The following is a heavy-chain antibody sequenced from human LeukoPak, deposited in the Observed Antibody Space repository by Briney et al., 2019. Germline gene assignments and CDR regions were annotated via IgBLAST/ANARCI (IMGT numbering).Heavy chain of an antibody. CDR1: GGSISSYY. V-gene: IGHV4-39*01. J-gene: IGHJ4*02. CDR2: IYYSGST. Sequence: SETLSLTCTVSGGSISSYYWSWIRQPPGKGLEWIGSIYYSGSTYYNPSLKSRVTISVDTSKNQFSPKLSSVTAADTAVYYCARTRYYYNSRSYGAPYYFDYWGQGTLVTVSS. D-gene: IGHD3-10*01. CDR3: ARTRYYYNSRSYGAPYYFDY.